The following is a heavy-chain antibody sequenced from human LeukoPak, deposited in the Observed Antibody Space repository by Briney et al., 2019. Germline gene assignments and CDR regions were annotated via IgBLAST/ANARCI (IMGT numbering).Heavy chain of an antibody. V-gene: IGHV4-59*01. CDR3: ARTRMYFDASGYPEELFDS. Sequence: PSETLSLTCTVSGASLSINSWSWIRQSPGKGLERIGCSRHSGSTRYNPSLKSRVSMSLDMSTNQVSLTVDSVTAADTARYYCARTRMYFDASGYPEELFDSWGQGILVTVSS. CDR1: GASLSINS. CDR2: SRHSGST. J-gene: IGHJ5*01. D-gene: IGHD3-22*01.